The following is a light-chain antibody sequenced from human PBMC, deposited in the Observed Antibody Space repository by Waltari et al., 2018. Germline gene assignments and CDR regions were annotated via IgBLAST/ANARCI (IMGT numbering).Light chain of an antibody. CDR3: QHYQRLPVT. Sequence: EIVLTQSPGSLSLSPGECATISCRTSQSVTRALAWYQQKPGQAPRLLIYGASNRATGIPDRFSGSGSGTDFSLTISSLEPEDFAVYYCQHYQRLPVTFGQGTKVEVK. CDR2: GAS. V-gene: IGKV3-20*01. J-gene: IGKJ1*01. CDR1: QSVTRA.